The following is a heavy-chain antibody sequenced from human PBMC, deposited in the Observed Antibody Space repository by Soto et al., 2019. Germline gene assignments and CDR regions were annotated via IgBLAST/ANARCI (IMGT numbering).Heavy chain of an antibody. CDR3: ARASGIMVAHNYSDF. CDR2: ISSSGRTI. J-gene: IGHJ4*02. Sequence: GGSLRLSCEAFGFTFSTYTMNWVRQAPGKGLEWVSYISSSGRTISYADPVKGRFSISRDNAKNSLYLQMNSLRGEDTAVYYCARASGIMVAHNYSDFWGKGTLVTVSS. CDR1: GFTFSTYT. D-gene: IGHD2-8*01. V-gene: IGHV3-48*04.